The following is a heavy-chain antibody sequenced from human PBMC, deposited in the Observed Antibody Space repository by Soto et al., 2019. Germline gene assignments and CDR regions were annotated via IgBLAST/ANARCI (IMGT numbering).Heavy chain of an antibody. CDR2: INHSGST. CDR1: GGSFSGYY. V-gene: IGHV4-34*01. D-gene: IGHD2-2*01. J-gene: IGHJ6*02. Sequence: SETLSLTCAVYGGSFSGYYWSWIRQPPGKGLEWIGEINHSGSTNYNPSLKSRVTISVDTSKNQFSLKLSSVTAADTAVYYCARSSSTRFYYYYYYGMDVWGQGTTVTGS. CDR3: ARSSSTRFYYYYYYGMDV.